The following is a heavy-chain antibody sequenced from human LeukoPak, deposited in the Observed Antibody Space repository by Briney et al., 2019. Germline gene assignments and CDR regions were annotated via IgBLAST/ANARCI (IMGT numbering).Heavy chain of an antibody. CDR2: IWYDGSNK. V-gene: IGHV3-33*06. D-gene: IGHD2-2*01. J-gene: IGHJ4*02. CDR3: AKGARWDCSSTSCYPDY. Sequence: AGGSLRLSCAASGFTLSSYGMHWVRQAPAKGLEWVAVIWYDGSNKYYADSVKGRFTISRDNSKNTLYLQLNSLRAEDTAVYYCAKGARWDCSSTSCYPDYWGQGTLVTVSS. CDR1: GFTLSSYG.